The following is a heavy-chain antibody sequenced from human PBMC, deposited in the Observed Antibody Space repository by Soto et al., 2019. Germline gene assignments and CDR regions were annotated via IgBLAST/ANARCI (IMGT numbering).Heavy chain of an antibody. J-gene: IGHJ4*02. Sequence: EVQLLESGGGLVQPGGSLRLSCAASGFTFSSYAMSWVRQAPGKGLEWGSAISGSGGSTYYADSVQGRFTISRDNSKNTLYLQMNSLSAEATAVYYCSRGGYCSSTSCQPFDYWGQGTLVTVSS. CDR1: GFTFSSYA. V-gene: IGHV3-23*01. D-gene: IGHD2-2*01. CDR3: SRGGYCSSTSCQPFDY. CDR2: ISGSGGST.